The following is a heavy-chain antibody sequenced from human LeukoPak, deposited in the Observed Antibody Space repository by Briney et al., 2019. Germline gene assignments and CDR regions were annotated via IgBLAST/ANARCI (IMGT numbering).Heavy chain of an antibody. CDR1: GFTFNNYG. CDR3: AKDLVTVDGSADY. D-gene: IGHD6-19*01. CDR2: IGSSGLGT. Sequence: GGTLRLSCAASGFTFNNYGMAWVRQAPGKGLEWVSSIGSSGLGTYYADSVKGRFTISRDNSKNTLYLQMNSLRAEGRAVYYCAKDLVTVDGSADYWGQGTLVTVSS. V-gene: IGHV3-23*01. J-gene: IGHJ4*02.